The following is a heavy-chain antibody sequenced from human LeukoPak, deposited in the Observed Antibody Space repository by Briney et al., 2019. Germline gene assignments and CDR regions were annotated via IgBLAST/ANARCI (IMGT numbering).Heavy chain of an antibody. Sequence: SETLSLTCAVYGGSFSGYYWSWVRQPPGKGLEWIGEINHSGSTNYNPSLKSRVTISVDTSKNQFSLKLSSVTAADTAVYYCARGDGYDYNYWGQGTLVTVSS. CDR2: INHSGST. CDR1: GGSFSGYY. D-gene: IGHD5-12*01. CDR3: ARGDGYDYNY. J-gene: IGHJ4*02. V-gene: IGHV4-34*01.